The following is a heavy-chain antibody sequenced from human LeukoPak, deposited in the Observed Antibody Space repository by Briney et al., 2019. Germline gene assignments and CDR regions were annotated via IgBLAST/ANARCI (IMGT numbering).Heavy chain of an antibody. V-gene: IGHV3-74*03. D-gene: IGHD3-10*01. CDR3: VRGREVRGRSMDV. CDR1: GFNFSSHW. CDR2: LRSSGNGT. Sequence: GGSLRLSCAASGFNFSSHWMHWVRQAPGKGLVWVSRLRSSGNGTTYADSVEGRFTISRDNAKNTLFLQMNSLRIEDTAVYYCVRGREVRGRSMDVWGKGTTVIVSP. J-gene: IGHJ6*04.